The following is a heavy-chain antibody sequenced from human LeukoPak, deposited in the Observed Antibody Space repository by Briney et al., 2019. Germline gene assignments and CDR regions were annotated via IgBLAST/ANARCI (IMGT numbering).Heavy chain of an antibody. CDR1: GFTFSSYS. V-gene: IGHV3-21*01. D-gene: IGHD3-22*01. CDR3: ARGLGSNYYDSSGYYPP. Sequence: GGSLRLSCAASGFTFSSYSMNWVRQAPGKGLEWVSSISSSSSYIYYADSVKGRFTISRDNAKNSLYLQMNSLRAEDTAVYYCARGLGSNYYDSSGYYPPWGQGTLVTVSS. CDR2: ISSSSSYI. J-gene: IGHJ5*02.